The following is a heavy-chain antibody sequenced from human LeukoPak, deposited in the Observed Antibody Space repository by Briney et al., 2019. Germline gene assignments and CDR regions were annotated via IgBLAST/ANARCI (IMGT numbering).Heavy chain of an antibody. V-gene: IGHV4-34*01. CDR2: INHSGST. CDR1: GFTFSSYS. J-gene: IGHJ5*02. D-gene: IGHD6-13*01. Sequence: GSLRLSCAASGFTFSSYSINWVRQAPGKGLEWIGEINHSGSTNYNPSLKSRVTISVDTSKNQFSLKLSSVTAADTAVYYCARLRRAAAGTRFRNWFDPWGQGTLVTVSS. CDR3: ARLRRAAAGTRFRNWFDP.